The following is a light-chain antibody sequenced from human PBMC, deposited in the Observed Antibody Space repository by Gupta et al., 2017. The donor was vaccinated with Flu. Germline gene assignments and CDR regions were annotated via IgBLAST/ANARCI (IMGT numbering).Light chain of an antibody. Sequence: PVTLGQPASISCRSSKSLVHSNGNTYLTWFQQRPGQSPRRLIYRVSNRDSGVPDRFSGSGSGTDFTLKISRVEAEDVGVYYCMQGTHWPTFGQGTKVEIK. CDR1: KSLVHSNGNTY. CDR2: RVS. J-gene: IGKJ1*01. V-gene: IGKV2-30*02. CDR3: MQGTHWPT.